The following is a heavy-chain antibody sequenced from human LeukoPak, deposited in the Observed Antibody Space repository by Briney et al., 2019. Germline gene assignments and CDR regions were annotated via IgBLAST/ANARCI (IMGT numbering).Heavy chain of an antibody. CDR2: INHSGST. CDR3: ARGGGRITMVRGLRFDP. D-gene: IGHD3-10*01. J-gene: IGHJ5*02. Sequence: LETLSLTCAVYGGSFRGYYWSWIRPPPRRGGERIGEINHSGSTNYNPSLKSRVTISVDTSKNQFSLKLSSVTAADTAVYYCARGGGRITMVRGLRFDPWGQGTLVTVSS. CDR1: GGSFRGYY. V-gene: IGHV4-34*01.